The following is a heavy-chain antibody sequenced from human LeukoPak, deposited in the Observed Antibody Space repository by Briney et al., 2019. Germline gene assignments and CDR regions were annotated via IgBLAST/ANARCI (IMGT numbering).Heavy chain of an antibody. D-gene: IGHD6-19*01. CDR3: AISIAVAGTSFDY. V-gene: IGHV3-23*01. J-gene: IGHJ4*02. CDR2: ISGSGGST. Sequence: GGSLRLSCAASGFTFSSYAMSWVRQAPGKGLEWVSAISGSGGSTYYADSVKGRFTISRDNSKNTLYLQMNSLRAEDTAVYYCAISIAVAGTSFDYWGQGTLVTVSS. CDR1: GFTFSSYA.